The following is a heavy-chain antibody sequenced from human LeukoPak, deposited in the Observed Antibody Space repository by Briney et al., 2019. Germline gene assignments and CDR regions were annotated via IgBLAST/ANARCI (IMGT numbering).Heavy chain of an antibody. V-gene: IGHV3-30*04. J-gene: IGHJ4*02. Sequence: GGSLRLSCAASGFTFSDYTIHWVRQAPGKGLEWVAVISYHGTGQYYADSVKGRFSISRDNSKNTLYLQMNSLRTEDTAVYYCAKSPTPYSSGWLDYWGQGTLVTVSS. D-gene: IGHD6-19*01. CDR2: ISYHGTGQ. CDR1: GFTFSDYT. CDR3: AKSPTPYSSGWLDY.